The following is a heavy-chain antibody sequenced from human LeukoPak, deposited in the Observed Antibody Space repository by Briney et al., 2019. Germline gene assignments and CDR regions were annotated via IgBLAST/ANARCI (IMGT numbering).Heavy chain of an antibody. V-gene: IGHV3-7*01. J-gene: IGHJ4*02. CDR1: GFTFSSYW. CDR2: IKHDGSDI. Sequence: GGSLRLSCVVSGFTFSSYWMSWVRQAPGKGLEWVANIKHDGSDIYYVDSVKGRFTISRGNTKHSLYLQMNSLRVEDTAVYYCASFRHHGGFDYWGQGTLVTVSS. D-gene: IGHD1-14*01. CDR3: ASFRHHGGFDY.